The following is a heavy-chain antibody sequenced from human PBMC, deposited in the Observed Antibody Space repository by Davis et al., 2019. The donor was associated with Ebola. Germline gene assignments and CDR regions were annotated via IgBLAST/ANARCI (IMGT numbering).Heavy chain of an antibody. CDR1: GYTFTYRY. CDR3: ARGLYCSGGSCYTFDY. D-gene: IGHD2-15*01. CDR2: INAGNGNT. Sequence: AASVKVSCKASGYTFTYRYLHWVRQAPGQRLEWMGWINAGNGNTKYSQKFQGRVTITRDTSASTAYMELSSLRSEDTAVYYCARGLYCSGGSCYTFDYWGQGTLVTVSS. J-gene: IGHJ4*02. V-gene: IGHV1-3*01.